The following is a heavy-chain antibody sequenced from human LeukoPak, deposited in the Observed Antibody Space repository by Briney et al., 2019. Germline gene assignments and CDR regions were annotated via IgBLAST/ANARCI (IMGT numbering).Heavy chain of an antibody. D-gene: IGHD1-26*01. CDR3: ARGDLVGATVYYFDY. V-gene: IGHV5-51*01. Sequence: GESLKISCKGSGYTFTNYWIGWVRQMPGKGLEWMGIIYPGDSDTRYSPSFQGQVTISADKSISTAYLQWSSLKASDTAMYYCARGDLVGATVYYFDYWGQGTLVTVSS. CDR2: IYPGDSDT. CDR1: GYTFTNYW. J-gene: IGHJ4*02.